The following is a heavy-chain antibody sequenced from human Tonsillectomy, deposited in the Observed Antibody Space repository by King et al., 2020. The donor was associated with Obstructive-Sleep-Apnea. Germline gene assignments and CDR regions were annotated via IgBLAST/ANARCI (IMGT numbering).Heavy chain of an antibody. CDR2: ITPSTGVA. CDR1: GYSFTSHY. Sequence: HVQLVESGAEVKKPGASVKISCEASGYSFTSHYLQWFRQAPGQRLEWMGIITPSTGVASYAQRVQGRVTMTRDTSTSTVYMELSCLRSEDTAVDYCARRVVWVEKGDGMDVWGQGTTVTVSS. J-gene: IGHJ6*02. CDR3: ARRVVWVEKGDGMDV. D-gene: IGHD2-21*01. V-gene: IGHV1-46*01.